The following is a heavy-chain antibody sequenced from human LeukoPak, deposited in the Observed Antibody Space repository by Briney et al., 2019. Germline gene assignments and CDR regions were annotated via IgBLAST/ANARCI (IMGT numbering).Heavy chain of an antibody. CDR3: ARGSSWYPAFDI. V-gene: IGHV3-21*01. CDR1: GFTFSSYS. CDR2: ISSSSSYI. D-gene: IGHD6-13*01. Sequence: GGSLRLSCAASGFTFSSYSMSWVRQAPGKGLEWVSSISSSSSYIYYADSVKGRFTISRDNAKNSLYLQMNSLRAEDTAEYYCARGSSWYPAFDIWGQGTMVTVSS. J-gene: IGHJ3*02.